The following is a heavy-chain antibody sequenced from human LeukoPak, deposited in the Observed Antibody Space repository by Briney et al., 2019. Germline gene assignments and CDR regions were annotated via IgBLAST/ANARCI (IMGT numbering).Heavy chain of an antibody. CDR2: INPNSGGT. CDR3: ASLINYYDSSGYYYHY. V-gene: IGHV1-2*06. D-gene: IGHD3-22*01. CDR1: GYTFTGYY. J-gene: IGHJ4*02. Sequence: EASVKVSCKASGYTFTGYYMHWVRQAPGQGLKWIGRINPNSGGTNYAQKFQGRVTMTRDTSISTAYMELSRLRSDDTAVYYCASLINYYDSSGYYYHYWGQGTLVTVSS.